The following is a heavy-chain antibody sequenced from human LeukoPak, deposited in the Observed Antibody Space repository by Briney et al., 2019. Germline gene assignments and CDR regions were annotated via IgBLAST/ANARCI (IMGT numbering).Heavy chain of an antibody. CDR1: GGSISSGDYY. D-gene: IGHD3-3*01. J-gene: IGHJ4*02. V-gene: IGHV4-30-4*08. Sequence: SQTLSLTYTVSGGSISSGDYYWSWIRQPPGKGLEWIGYIYYSGSTYYNPSLKSRVTISVDTSKNQFSLKLSSVTAADTAVYYCAREYYDFWSGIDYWGQGTLVTVSS. CDR2: IYYSGST. CDR3: AREYYDFWSGIDY.